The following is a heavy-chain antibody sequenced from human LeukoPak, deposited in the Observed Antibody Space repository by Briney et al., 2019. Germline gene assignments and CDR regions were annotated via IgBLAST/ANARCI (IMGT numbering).Heavy chain of an antibody. CDR3: AKGGWGTVLDY. CDR2: VSGRGEKT. CDR1: GFIFTDAA. V-gene: IGHV3-23*01. Sequence: GGSLRLSCAASGFIFTDAAMNWVRKAPGKGLEWVSAVSGRGEKTLYAESVKGRFTISKDNSENTLYLQLNSVRAEDTGVYYCAKGGWGTVLDYWGQGTLVTVSP. D-gene: IGHD3-16*01. J-gene: IGHJ4*02.